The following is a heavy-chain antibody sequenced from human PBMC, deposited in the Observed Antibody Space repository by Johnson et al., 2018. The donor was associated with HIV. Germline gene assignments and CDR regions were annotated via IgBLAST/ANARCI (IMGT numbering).Heavy chain of an antibody. CDR1: GFIFSSYA. CDR3: AKDWSDQDVFDI. CDR2: ISDSGGWT. V-gene: IGHV3-23*04. J-gene: IGHJ3*02. Sequence: EVQLVESGGGLVQPGGSLRLSCEASGFIFSSYAMTWVRQAPGKGLEWVSSISDSGGWTYYADSVKGRLTISRDNSKNTLYLQMNSLRADDTAVYFCAKDWSDQDVFDIWGQGTMVTVSS.